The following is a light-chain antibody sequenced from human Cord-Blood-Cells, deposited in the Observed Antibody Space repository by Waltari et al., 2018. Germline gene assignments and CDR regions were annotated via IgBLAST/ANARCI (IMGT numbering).Light chain of an antibody. CDR1: CSDVGGYTY. CDR2: DVS. CDR3: SSYTSSSSYV. V-gene: IGLV2-14*01. J-gene: IGLJ1*01. Sequence: QSALTQPASVSGSPGQPITISCTGTCSDVGGYTYFSWYQQLPGKAPKLMIYDVSNRPSGVSNRFSGSKSGNTASLTISGLQAEDEADYYCSSYTSSSSYVFGTGTKVTVL.